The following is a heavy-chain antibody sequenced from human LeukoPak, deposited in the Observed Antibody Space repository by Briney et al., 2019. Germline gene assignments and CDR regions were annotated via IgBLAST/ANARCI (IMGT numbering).Heavy chain of an antibody. CDR2: IYHSGST. J-gene: IGHJ5*02. CDR3: ARDRIAAAGTSSQGFDP. CDR1: GFTVSSNY. D-gene: IGHD6-13*01. V-gene: IGHV4-4*02. Sequence: GSLRLSCAASGFTVSSNYMSWVRQPPGKGLEWIGEIYHSGSTNYNPSLKSRVTISVDKSKNQFSLKLSSVTAADTAVYYCARDRIAAAGTSSQGFDPWGQGTLVTVSS.